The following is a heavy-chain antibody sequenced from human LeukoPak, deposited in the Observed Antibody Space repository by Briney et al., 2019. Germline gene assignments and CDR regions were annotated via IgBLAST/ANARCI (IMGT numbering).Heavy chain of an antibody. J-gene: IGHJ3*02. D-gene: IGHD4-17*01. V-gene: IGHV4-38-2*01. CDR1: GYSISSGYY. CDR2: IYHSGST. Sequence: SETLSLTCAVSGYSISSGYYWGWIRQPPGKGLEWIGSIYHSGSTYYNPSLKSRVTISVDTSKNQFSLKPSSVTAADTAVYYCARPPYGEPGAFDIWGQGTMVTVSS. CDR3: ARPPYGEPGAFDI.